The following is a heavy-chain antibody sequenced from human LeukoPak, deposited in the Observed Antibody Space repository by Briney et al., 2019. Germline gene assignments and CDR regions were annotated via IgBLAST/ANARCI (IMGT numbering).Heavy chain of an antibody. D-gene: IGHD5-18*01. Sequence: GGCLRLSCAASGFTFSNYWMHWVRQAPGKGLVWVSRINSDGSRTSHADSVKGRFTISRDNAKNTLYLQMNSLRVEDTAVYYCARAITNYGYIFDYWGQGTLVTVSS. J-gene: IGHJ4*02. V-gene: IGHV3-74*01. CDR2: INSDGSRT. CDR3: ARAITNYGYIFDY. CDR1: GFTFSNYW.